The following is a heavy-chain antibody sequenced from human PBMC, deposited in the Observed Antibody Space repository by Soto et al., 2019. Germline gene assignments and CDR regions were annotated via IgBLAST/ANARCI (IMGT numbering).Heavy chain of an antibody. Sequence: SETLSLTCTVSGGSISSSSYYWGWIRQPPGKGLEWIGSIYYSGSTYYNPSLKSRVTISVDTSKNQFSLKLSSVTAADTALYYCACPYYYDSSGFPLIDYWGQGTLVTVSS. CDR2: IYYSGST. CDR1: GGSISSSSYY. D-gene: IGHD3-22*01. V-gene: IGHV4-39*01. CDR3: ACPYYYDSSGFPLIDY. J-gene: IGHJ4*02.